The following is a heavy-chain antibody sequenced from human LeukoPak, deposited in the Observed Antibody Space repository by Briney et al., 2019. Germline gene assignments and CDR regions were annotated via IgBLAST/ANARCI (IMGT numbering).Heavy chain of an antibody. V-gene: IGHV3-23*01. CDR1: GFSFSSYT. CDR3: AKSLEAAGDS. Sequence: PGGSLRLSCAASGFSFSSYTMSWVRQAPEKGLEWVSGIFGGGSPSYYADSVRGRFTVSRDNSKNTLHLELSRLRADDTAIYYCAKSLEAAGDSWGQGTLVTVSS. CDR2: IFGGGSPS. D-gene: IGHD6-13*01. J-gene: IGHJ5*01.